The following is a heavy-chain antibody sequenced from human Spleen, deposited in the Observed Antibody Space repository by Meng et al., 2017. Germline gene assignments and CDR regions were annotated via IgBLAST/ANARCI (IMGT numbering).Heavy chain of an antibody. V-gene: IGHV1-3*01. Sequence: ASVKVSCKASGYTFSNYVIQWVRQAPGQRLEWMGGIIAGNGNTKYSQKFQGRVTINRDTSVTTAYMELNSLRSEDTAVYYCAREEYNWNAFDIWGQGTMVTVSS. D-gene: IGHD1-1*01. CDR1: GYTFSNYV. CDR3: AREEYNWNAFDI. CDR2: IIAGNGNT. J-gene: IGHJ3*02.